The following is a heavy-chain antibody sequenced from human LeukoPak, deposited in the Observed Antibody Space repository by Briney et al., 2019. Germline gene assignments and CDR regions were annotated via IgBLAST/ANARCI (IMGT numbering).Heavy chain of an antibody. V-gene: IGHV3-23*01. D-gene: IGHD2-21*02. CDR3: AKSDCGGDCHLLDY. Sequence: PGGSLRLSCAASGFSFSTYAMSWVRQAPEKGLEWFLHFGGSGGTIYYADSVKGRFTISRDNSKNTLYLQMNSLRAEDTAVYYCAKSDCGGDCHLLDYWGQGTLVTVSS. CDR1: GFSFSTYA. CDR2: FGGSGGTI. J-gene: IGHJ4*02.